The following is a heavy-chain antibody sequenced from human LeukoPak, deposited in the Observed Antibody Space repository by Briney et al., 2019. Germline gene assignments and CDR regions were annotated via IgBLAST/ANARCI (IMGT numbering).Heavy chain of an antibody. CDR2: IRNKVNSYTT. Sequence: GGSLRLSCAASGFTFSDHYMDWVRQAPGKGLEWVGRIRNKVNSYTTEYAASVKGRFTISRDDSKHSLYLQMNSLKTADTAVYFCARALQYSSGWSHAFDVWGQGTMVTVSS. CDR3: ARALQYSSGWSHAFDV. CDR1: GFTFSDHY. V-gene: IGHV3-72*01. J-gene: IGHJ3*01. D-gene: IGHD6-19*01.